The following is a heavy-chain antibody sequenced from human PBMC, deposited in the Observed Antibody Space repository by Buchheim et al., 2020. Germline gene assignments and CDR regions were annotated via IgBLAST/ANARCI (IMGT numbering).Heavy chain of an antibody. D-gene: IGHD7-27*01. CDR1: GFTFSSYG. CDR2: ISYDGSDR. CDR3: AKDCLGILAIDY. Sequence: QVQLVESGGGVVQPGRSLRLSCAASGFTFSSYGIHWVRQAPGKGLEWVAVISYDGSDRYYADSVKGRFTISRHNSKHTLYLQMNSLRAEDTAVYYCAKDCLGILAIDYWGQGTL. V-gene: IGHV3-30*18. J-gene: IGHJ4*02.